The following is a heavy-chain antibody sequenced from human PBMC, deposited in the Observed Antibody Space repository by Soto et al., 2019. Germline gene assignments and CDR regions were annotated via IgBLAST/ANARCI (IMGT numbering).Heavy chain of an antibody. Sequence: QVQLVQSGAEVKKPGSSVKVSCKASGGTLSSYTISWVRQAPGQGLEWMGRIIPILGIANYAQKFQGRVTITADKSTSTAYMELSSLRSEDTAVYYCARDRGVNLWGSYRYTGFDYWGQGTLVTVSS. V-gene: IGHV1-69*08. CDR2: IIPILGIA. D-gene: IGHD3-16*02. J-gene: IGHJ4*02. CDR1: GGTLSSYT. CDR3: ARDRGVNLWGSYRYTGFDY.